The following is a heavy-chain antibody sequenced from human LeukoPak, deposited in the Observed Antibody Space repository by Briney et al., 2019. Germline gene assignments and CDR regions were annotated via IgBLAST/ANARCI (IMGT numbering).Heavy chain of an antibody. CDR2: IYYRGST. V-gene: IGHV4-39*01. J-gene: IGHJ4*02. D-gene: IGHD1-26*01. CDR1: GGSISSGTYY. CDR3: ARNASDSGTSYFDY. Sequence: SETLSLTCTVPGGSISSGTYYWGWVRHPPGKGLEWLGSIYYRGSTSYNPSLKSRVTISVDTSKNQFSLKLDSVTAADTAVYYCARNASDSGTSYFDYWGQGTLVTVSS.